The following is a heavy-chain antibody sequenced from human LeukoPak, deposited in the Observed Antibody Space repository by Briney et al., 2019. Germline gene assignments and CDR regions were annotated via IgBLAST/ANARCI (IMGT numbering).Heavy chain of an antibody. CDR1: GGSFSGYY. D-gene: IGHD2-2*01. V-gene: IGHV4-34*01. J-gene: IGHJ4*02. Sequence: PSETLSLTCAVYGGSFSGYYWSWIRQPPGKGLEWIGEINHSGSTNYNPSLKSRVTISVDTSKNQFSLKLSSVTAADTAVYYCARLVPAAKYPFDYWGQGTLVTVSS. CDR3: ARLVPAAKYPFDY. CDR2: INHSGST.